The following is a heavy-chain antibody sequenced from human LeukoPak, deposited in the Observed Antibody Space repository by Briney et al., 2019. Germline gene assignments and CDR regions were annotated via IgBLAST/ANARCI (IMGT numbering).Heavy chain of an antibody. J-gene: IGHJ4*02. CDR2: IDPSDSYT. CDR1: GYSFTNSW. D-gene: IGHD1-26*01. CDR3: ARLGAAYYFDY. V-gene: IGHV5-10-1*01. Sequence: GESLKISCKGSGYSFTNSWISWVHQMPGKGLEWMGNIDPSDSYTNYNPSFQGHVTISADKSISTAYLQRNSLEASDTAMYFCARLGAAYYFDYWGQGTLVTVSS.